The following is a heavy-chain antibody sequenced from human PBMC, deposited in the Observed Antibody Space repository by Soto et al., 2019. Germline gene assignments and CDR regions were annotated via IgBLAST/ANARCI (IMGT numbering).Heavy chain of an antibody. CDR3: AKDQRPTGTTTFDY. CDR1: GFTFSSYA. D-gene: IGHD1-7*01. CDR2: ISGSGGST. J-gene: IGHJ4*02. V-gene: IGHV3-23*01. Sequence: EVQLLESGGGLVQPGGSLRLSCAASGFTFSSYAMSWVRQAPGKGLEWVSAISGSGGSTYYADSVKGRFTISRDNSNNPLYLQMNSLRAEDTAVYYCAKDQRPTGTTTFDYWGQGTLVTVSS.